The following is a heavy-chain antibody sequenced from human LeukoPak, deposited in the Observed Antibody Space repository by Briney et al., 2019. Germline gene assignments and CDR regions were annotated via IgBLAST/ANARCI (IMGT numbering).Heavy chain of an antibody. CDR3: ARIRPYYYDSSGYHDY. CDR2: IYYSGST. Sequence: SETLSLTCTVSGGSISSSSYYWGWIRQPPGKGLEWIGSIYYSGSTYYNPSLKSRVTISVDTSKNQFSLKLSSVTAADTAVYYCARIRPYYYDSSGYHDYWGQGTLVTVSS. CDR1: GGSISSSSYY. V-gene: IGHV4-39*01. J-gene: IGHJ4*02. D-gene: IGHD3-22*01.